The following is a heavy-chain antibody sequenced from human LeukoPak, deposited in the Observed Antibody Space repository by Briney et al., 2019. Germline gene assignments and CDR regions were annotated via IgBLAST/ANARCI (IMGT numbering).Heavy chain of an antibody. D-gene: IGHD6-13*01. V-gene: IGHV1-69*04. CDR1: GGTFSSYA. J-gene: IGHJ4*02. CDR2: IIPILGIA. Sequence: SVKVSCKASGGTFSSYAISWVRQAPGQGLEWMGRIIPILGIANYAQKFQGRVTITADKSTSTAYMELSSLRSEDTAVYYCARDEVVAAAPGYWGQGTLVTVSS. CDR3: ARDEVVAAAPGY.